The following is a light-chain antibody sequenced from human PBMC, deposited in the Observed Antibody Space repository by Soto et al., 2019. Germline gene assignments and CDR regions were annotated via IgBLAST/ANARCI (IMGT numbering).Light chain of an antibody. J-gene: IGLJ2*01. CDR1: SSDVGGYNY. CDR2: DVS. Sequence: QSALTQPRSVSGSPGQSVTISCTGTSSDVGGYNYVSWYQQHPGKAPKLMIYDVSNRPSGVSNRFSGSKSGNTASLTISGLQAEDEADYYCSSYTSSSTVHVVFGGGTKLTVL. CDR3: SSYTSSSTVHVV. V-gene: IGLV2-14*01.